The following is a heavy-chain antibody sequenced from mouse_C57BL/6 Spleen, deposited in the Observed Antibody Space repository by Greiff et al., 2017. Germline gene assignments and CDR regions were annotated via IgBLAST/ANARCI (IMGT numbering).Heavy chain of an antibody. D-gene: IGHD2-4*01. CDR2: ISYSGST. CDR3: ASRDYDDWYFDV. J-gene: IGHJ1*03. Sequence: EVKLQESGPGMVKPSQSLSLTCTVTGYSITSGYDWHWIRHFPGNKLEWMGYISYSGSTNYNPSLKSRISITHDTSKNHFFLKLNSVTTEDTATYYCASRDYDDWYFDVWGTGTTVTVSS. CDR1: GYSITSGYD. V-gene: IGHV3-1*01.